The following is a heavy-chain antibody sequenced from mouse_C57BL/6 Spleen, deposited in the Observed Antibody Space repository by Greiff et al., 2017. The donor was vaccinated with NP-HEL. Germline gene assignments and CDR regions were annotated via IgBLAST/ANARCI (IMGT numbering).Heavy chain of an antibody. D-gene: IGHD1-2*01. CDR3: ARHYYGDYFDY. CDR1: GYTFTSSW. V-gene: IGHV1-69*01. J-gene: IGHJ2*01. CDR2: IDPSDSYT. Sequence: QVQLQQPGAELVMPGASVKLSCKASGYTFTSSWMHWVKQRPGQGLEWIGEIDPSDSYTNYNQKFKGKSTLTVDKSSSTAYMQLSSLTSEDSAVYYCARHYYGDYFDYWGQGTTLTVSS.